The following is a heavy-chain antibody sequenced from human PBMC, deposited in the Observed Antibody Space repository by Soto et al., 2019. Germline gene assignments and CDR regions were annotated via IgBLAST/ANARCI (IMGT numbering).Heavy chain of an antibody. J-gene: IGHJ4*02. CDR3: VSQRTSVLTQAYFDY. CDR2: VYYRGRS. V-gene: IGHV4-39*01. D-gene: IGHD2-8*01. Sequence: LETLSLTCTVSGGSVSNSNYYWGWIRQSPGKGLEWIGSVYYRGRSYSKSSVKSRVTISVDTSKNQFSLNLNSVTASDTAVYYCVSQRTSVLTQAYFDYWGPGALVTVSS. CDR1: GGSVSNSNYY.